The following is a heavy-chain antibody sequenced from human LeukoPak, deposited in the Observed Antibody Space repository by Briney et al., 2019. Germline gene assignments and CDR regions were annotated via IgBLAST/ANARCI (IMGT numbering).Heavy chain of an antibody. J-gene: IGHJ4*02. Sequence: GGSLRLSCAASGFTFSRNAFHWVRQAPGKGLEWVALISSAGSNKYYADSVKGRFTISRDNSKNTLYLQMSSLRTEDTAVYYCVKDGSGSYYTYYFDYWGQGTLVTVSS. V-gene: IGHV3-30*14. CDR2: ISSAGSNK. CDR3: VKDGSGSYYTYYFDY. CDR1: GFTFSRNA. D-gene: IGHD3-10*01.